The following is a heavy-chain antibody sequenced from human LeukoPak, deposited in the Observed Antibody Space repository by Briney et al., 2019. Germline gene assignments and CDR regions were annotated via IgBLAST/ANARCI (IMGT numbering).Heavy chain of an antibody. V-gene: IGHV3-66*02. J-gene: IGHJ6*02. CDR1: GFTVSSNY. CDR3: ASGPYYYYGMDV. CDR2: TYSGGST. Sequence: PGGSLRLSCAASGFTVSSNYMSWVRQAPGKGLEWVSVTYSGGSTYYADSVKGRFTISRDNSKNTLYLQMNSLSAEDTAVYYCASGPYYYYGMDVWGQGTTVTVSS.